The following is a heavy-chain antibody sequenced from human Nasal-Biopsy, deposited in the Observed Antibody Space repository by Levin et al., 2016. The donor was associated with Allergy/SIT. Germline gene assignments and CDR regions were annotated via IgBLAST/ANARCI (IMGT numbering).Heavy chain of an antibody. CDR3: ASGTMYRWVY. Sequence: SETLSLTCAVSDVSFSTDFWWSWVRQPPGKGLEWIGEIHHTGSVNYNPSLKSRVTMSVDRSKNQLFLSLISVTAADTAVYYCASGTMYRWVYWGQGTLVTVSS. CDR1: DVSFSTDFW. J-gene: IGHJ4*02. V-gene: IGHV4-4*02. CDR2: IHHTGSV. D-gene: IGHD1-26*01.